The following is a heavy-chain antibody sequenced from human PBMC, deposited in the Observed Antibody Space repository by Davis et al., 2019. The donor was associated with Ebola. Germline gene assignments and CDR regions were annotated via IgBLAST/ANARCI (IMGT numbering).Heavy chain of an antibody. CDR1: GGSISSGDYY. D-gene: IGHD4-11*01. CDR3: ARDDATVTPYYYYMDV. Sequence: SETLSLTCTVSGGSISSGDYYWSWIRQPPGKGLEWIGYIYYSGSTYYNPSLKSRVTISVDTSKNQFSLKLSSVTAADTAVYYCARDDATVTPYYYYMDVWGKGTTVTVSS. V-gene: IGHV4-30-4*01. J-gene: IGHJ6*03. CDR2: IYYSGST.